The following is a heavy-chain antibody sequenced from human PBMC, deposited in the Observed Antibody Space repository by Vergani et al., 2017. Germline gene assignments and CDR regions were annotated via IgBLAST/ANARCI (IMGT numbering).Heavy chain of an antibody. CDR3: ARENQQWLLCGFEY. D-gene: IGHD6-19*01. CDR1: GFTFSSYG. CDR2: IWYDGSNK. J-gene: IGHJ4*02. Sequence: QVQLVESGGGVVQPVRSLILSCAASGFTFSSYGMHWVRQAPGKGLEWVAVIWYDGSNKYYADSVKGRFTISRDNSKNTLYLQMNSLLAVDTALYYCARENQQWLLCGFEYWDQGTLVTVSS. V-gene: IGHV3-33*01.